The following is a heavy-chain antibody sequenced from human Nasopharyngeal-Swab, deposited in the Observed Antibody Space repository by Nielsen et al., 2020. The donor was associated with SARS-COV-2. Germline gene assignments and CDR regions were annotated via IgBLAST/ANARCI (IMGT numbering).Heavy chain of an antibody. J-gene: IGHJ4*02. CDR2: IRGSGGRT. Sequence: GGSLRLSCAASGFTFSSYAMSSVRQAPGKGLAWVSAIRGSGGRTYYADSVKGRFTISRDNSKNTMCLQMNSLRAEDTAVYYCAKAAGLGDYVWGSYRYGYYFDSWGQGTLVTVSS. CDR1: GFTFSSYA. V-gene: IGHV3-23*01. CDR3: AKAAGLGDYVWGSYRYGYYFDS. D-gene: IGHD3-16*02.